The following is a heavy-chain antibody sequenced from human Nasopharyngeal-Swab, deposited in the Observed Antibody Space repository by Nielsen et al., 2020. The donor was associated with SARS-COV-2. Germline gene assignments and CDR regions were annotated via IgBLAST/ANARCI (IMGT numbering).Heavy chain of an antibody. V-gene: IGHV3-7*01. J-gene: IGHJ4*02. CDR2: IKQDGSGE. D-gene: IGHD5-24*01. CDR1: GFTFSNYW. Sequence: GGSLRLSCAASGFTFSNYWMSWVRQAPGKGLEWVANIKQDGSGEYYLDSVKGRFTISRDNPNKSLYLQMNSLRAEDTAVYYCVRDAEMATIINGPAEFDYWGQGSLVTVSS. CDR3: VRDAEMATIINGPAEFDY.